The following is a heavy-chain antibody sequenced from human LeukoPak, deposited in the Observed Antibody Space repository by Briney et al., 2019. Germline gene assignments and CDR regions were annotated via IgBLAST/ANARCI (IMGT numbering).Heavy chain of an antibody. V-gene: IGHV4-39*07. CDR2: IYYGGST. D-gene: IGHD6-19*01. J-gene: IGHJ4*02. CDR3: ASSSGWSKFDY. CDR1: GGSISSNSYY. Sequence: SETLSLTCTVSGGSISSNSYYWGWIRQPPGKGLEWIGSIYYGGSTYYNPSLKSRVTISVDTSKNQFSLKLSSVTAADTAVYYCASSSGWSKFDYWGQGTLVTVSS.